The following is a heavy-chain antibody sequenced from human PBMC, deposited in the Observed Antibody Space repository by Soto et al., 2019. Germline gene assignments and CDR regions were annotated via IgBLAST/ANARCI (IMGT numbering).Heavy chain of an antibody. V-gene: IGHV3-23*01. D-gene: IGHD2-15*01. CDR3: AREFVFAVVKGTSSDHYYGLDV. J-gene: IGHJ6*02. Sequence: GGSLRLSCAASGFTFSTFVMTWVRQAPGKGLEWVSSIGASGGKTYYADSVKGRFTISRDNSKRTVYLQINNLTAEDTAIYYCAREFVFAVVKGTSSDHYYGLDVWGRGTTVT. CDR2: IGASGGKT. CDR1: GFTFSTFV.